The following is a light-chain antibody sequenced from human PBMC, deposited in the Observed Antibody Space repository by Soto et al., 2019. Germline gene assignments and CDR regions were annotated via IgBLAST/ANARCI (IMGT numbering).Light chain of an antibody. Sequence: QSVLTQPPSASGAPGQRVTISCTGSSSNIGANYDVHWYQQLPGTAPKLLIYANSFRPSGVPDRFSGSKSGTSASLAITGLQAEDEADYYCQAYDSSLSTYVFGTGTKLTVL. CDR1: SSNIGANYD. CDR3: QAYDSSLSTYV. J-gene: IGLJ1*01. V-gene: IGLV1-40*01. CDR2: ANS.